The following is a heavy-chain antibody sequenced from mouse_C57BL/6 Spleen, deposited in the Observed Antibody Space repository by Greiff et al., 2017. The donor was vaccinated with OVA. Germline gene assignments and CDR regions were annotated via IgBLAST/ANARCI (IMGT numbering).Heavy chain of an antibody. CDR1: GYTFTSYW. CDR3: ARYNWTPFDY. Sequence: QVQLQQPGAELVRPGSSVQLSCKASGYTFTSYWMHWVKQRPIQGLECIGNIDPSDSATHYNQKFKDKATLTVDKSSSTAYMQLSSLTSEDSAVYYCARYNWTPFDYWGQGTTLTVSS. D-gene: IGHD1-3*01. V-gene: IGHV1-52*01. CDR2: IDPSDSAT. J-gene: IGHJ2*01.